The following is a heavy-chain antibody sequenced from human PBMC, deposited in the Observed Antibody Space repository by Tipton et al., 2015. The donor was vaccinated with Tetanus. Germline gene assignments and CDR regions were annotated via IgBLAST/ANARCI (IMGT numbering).Heavy chain of an antibody. CDR3: ATQTDNWFDP. Sequence: TLSLTCNVTGALLTTGGYSWGWIRQPPGQGLEWMGYIYQTGSTYFNPSLESRVTISIDTSKNEFSLKLTSVTAADTAVYYCATQTDNWFDPWGQGTLVTVSS. CDR1: GALLTTGGYS. J-gene: IGHJ5*02. V-gene: IGHV4-30-2*03. CDR2: IYQTGST.